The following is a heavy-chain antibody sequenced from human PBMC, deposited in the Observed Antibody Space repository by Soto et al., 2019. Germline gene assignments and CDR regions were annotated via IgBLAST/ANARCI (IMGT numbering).Heavy chain of an antibody. CDR3: AHLAGAYCSGWYGRY. D-gene: IGHD6-19*01. CDR2: IYWDYDK. V-gene: IGHV2-5*02. CDR1: GFSLSTSGVG. Sequence: QITLKESGPTLVKPTQTLTLTCTFSGFSLSTSGVGVGWIRQPPGKAVEWLALIYWDYDKRYSPSLKRRLTLNKDTSKNQLVLTKTNMDPVHTATYYCAHLAGAYCSGWYGRYWGQGTMVTVSS. J-gene: IGHJ4*02.